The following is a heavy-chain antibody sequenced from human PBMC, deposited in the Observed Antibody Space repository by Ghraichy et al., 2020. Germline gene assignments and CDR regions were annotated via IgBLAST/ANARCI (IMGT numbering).Heavy chain of an antibody. J-gene: IGHJ5*02. Sequence: ASVKVSCKASGYTFTGYYMHWVRQAPGQGLEWMGRINPNSGGTNYAQKFQGRVTMTRDTSISTTYMELSSLRSDDTAVYYCAREFSSGWYWFDPWGQGTLITVSS. V-gene: IGHV1-2*06. CDR2: INPNSGGT. CDR1: GYTFTGYY. CDR3: AREFSSGWYWFDP. D-gene: IGHD6-19*01.